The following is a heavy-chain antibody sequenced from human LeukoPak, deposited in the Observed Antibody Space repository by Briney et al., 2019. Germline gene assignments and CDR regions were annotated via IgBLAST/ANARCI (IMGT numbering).Heavy chain of an antibody. CDR2: INPNSGGT. CDR3: ARANSSSWYWDY. J-gene: IGHJ4*02. D-gene: IGHD6-13*01. CDR1: GYTFTGYY. Sequence: ASVKVSCKASGYTFTGYYMHWVRQAPGQGLEWMGWINPNSGGTNYAQKFQGRVTMTRDTSISTAYMELSRLRSDDTAVYYCARANSSSWYWDYWGQGTLVTVSS. V-gene: IGHV1-2*02.